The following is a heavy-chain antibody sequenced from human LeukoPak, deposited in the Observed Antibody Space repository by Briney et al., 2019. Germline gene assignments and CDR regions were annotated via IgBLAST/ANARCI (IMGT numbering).Heavy chain of an antibody. CDR1: GGCISSYY. V-gene: IGHV4-59*08. Sequence: SETLSLTCTVSGGCISSYYWSWIRQPPGKGLEWIGYIYYSGSTNYNPSLKSRVTISVDTSKNQFSLKLSSVTAADTAVYYCARHSERWLGAFDIWGQGTMVTVSS. CDR2: IYYSGST. J-gene: IGHJ3*02. D-gene: IGHD6-19*01. CDR3: ARHSERWLGAFDI.